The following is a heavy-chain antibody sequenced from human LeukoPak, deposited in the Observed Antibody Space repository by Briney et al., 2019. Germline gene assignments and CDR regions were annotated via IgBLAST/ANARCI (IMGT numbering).Heavy chain of an antibody. CDR2: ISGSDDST. J-gene: IGHJ4*02. D-gene: IGHD2-2*01. Sequence: PGGSLRLSCAASGFTFSSYVMSWVRQAPGKGLEWVSAISGSDDSTYYADSVKGRFTISRDNSKNTLYLEMNSLRAEDTAVYYCAKDSKRTQPAYFDYWGQGTLVTVSS. V-gene: IGHV3-23*01. CDR3: AKDSKRTQPAYFDY. CDR1: GFTFSSYV.